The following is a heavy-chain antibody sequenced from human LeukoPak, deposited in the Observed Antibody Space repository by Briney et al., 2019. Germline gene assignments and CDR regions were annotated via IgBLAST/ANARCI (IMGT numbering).Heavy chain of an antibody. CDR3: ARGENSSGWYFDY. D-gene: IGHD6-19*01. Sequence: PSETLSLTCAVSGYSISSGYYWGWIRHPPGKGLEWIGSIYHSGSTYYNPSLKSRVTISVDTSKNQFSLKLNSVTAADTAVYYCARGENSSGWYFDYWGQGTLVTVSS. CDR1: GYSISSGYY. V-gene: IGHV4-38-2*01. J-gene: IGHJ4*02. CDR2: IYHSGST.